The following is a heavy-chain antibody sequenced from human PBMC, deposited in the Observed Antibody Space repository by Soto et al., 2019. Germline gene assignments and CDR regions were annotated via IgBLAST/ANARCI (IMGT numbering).Heavy chain of an antibody. D-gene: IGHD6-19*01. CDR2: IYYSGST. CDR1: GGSVSSGSYY. Sequence: QVQLQESGPGLVKPSETLSLTCTVSGGSVSSGSYYWSWIRQPPGKGLEWIGYIYYSGSTNYNPSLKSRVTISVDTSKNPFHLKLSSVTAADTAVYYCARGSIAVAGSQTDYWGQGTLVTVSS. V-gene: IGHV4-61*01. J-gene: IGHJ4*02. CDR3: ARGSIAVAGSQTDY.